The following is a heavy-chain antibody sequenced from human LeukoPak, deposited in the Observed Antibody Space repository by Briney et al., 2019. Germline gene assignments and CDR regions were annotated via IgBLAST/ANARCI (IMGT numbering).Heavy chain of an antibody. CDR3: ARGGGSGSSPGY. V-gene: IGHV4-61*02. CDR2: IYTSGST. J-gene: IGHJ4*02. Sequence: SETLSLTCTVSGGSISSGSYYWSWIRQPAGKGLEWIGRIYTSGSTNYNPSLKSRVTISVDTSKNQFSLKLSSVTAADTAVYYCARGGGSGSSPGYWGQGTLVTVSS. D-gene: IGHD3-10*01. CDR1: GGSISSGSYY.